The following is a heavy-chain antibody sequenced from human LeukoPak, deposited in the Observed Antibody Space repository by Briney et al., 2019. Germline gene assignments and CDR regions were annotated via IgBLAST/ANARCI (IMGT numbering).Heavy chain of an antibody. V-gene: IGHV1-2*02. CDR1: GYTFTGYY. CDR3: ARGPGGSGWYADY. CDR2: ISSNTGDK. Sequence: ASVKVSCKASGYTFTGYYIHWVRQAPGQGLEWMGWISSNTGDKNYAQKFPGRVTMTRVMSISTAYMELTRLRSDDTAVYYCARGPGGSGWYADYWGQGTPVTVSS. J-gene: IGHJ4*02. D-gene: IGHD6-19*01.